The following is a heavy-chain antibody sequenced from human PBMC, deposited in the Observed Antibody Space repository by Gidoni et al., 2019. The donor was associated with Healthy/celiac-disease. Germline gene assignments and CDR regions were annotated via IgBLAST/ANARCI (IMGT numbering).Heavy chain of an antibody. Sequence: QVQLCQSGAEVKKPGASVKVSCKASGYTFTSSGLSWVRQSPGQGLEWMGWISAYNGNTSYAQNLQGRVTMTTDTSTSTAYMELRSLRSDDTAVYYCARDKKGGGRPYYYYGMDVWGQGTTVTVSS. CDR1: GYTFTSSG. CDR3: ARDKKGGGRPYYYYGMDV. D-gene: IGHD1-26*01. J-gene: IGHJ6*02. V-gene: IGHV1-18*01. CDR2: ISAYNGNT.